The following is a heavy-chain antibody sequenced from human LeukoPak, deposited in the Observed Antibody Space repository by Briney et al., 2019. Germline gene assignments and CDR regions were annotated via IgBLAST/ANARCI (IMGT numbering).Heavy chain of an antibody. CDR1: GGSFSGYY. CDR2: INHSGSS. J-gene: IGHJ4*02. V-gene: IGHV4-34*01. Sequence: SETLSLTCAVYGGSFSGYYWSWIRQPPGKGLEWIGEINHSGSSNYNPSLKSRVTISIDTSKSQFSLKLSSVTAADTAVYYCARGHSSVVTAIPYYFDYWGQGALVTVSS. CDR3: ARGHSSVVTAIPYYFDY. D-gene: IGHD2-21*02.